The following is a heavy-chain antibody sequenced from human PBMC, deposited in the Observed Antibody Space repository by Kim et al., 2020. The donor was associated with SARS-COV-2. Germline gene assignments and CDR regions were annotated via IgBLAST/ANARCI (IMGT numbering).Heavy chain of an antibody. D-gene: IGHD4-17*01. V-gene: IGHV4-31*02. CDR3: ARDDYGTNYYGMDV. Sequence: NPSLKSRVTISVDTSKNQFSLKLSSVTAADTAVYYCARDDYGTNYYGMDVWGQGTTVTVSS. J-gene: IGHJ6*02.